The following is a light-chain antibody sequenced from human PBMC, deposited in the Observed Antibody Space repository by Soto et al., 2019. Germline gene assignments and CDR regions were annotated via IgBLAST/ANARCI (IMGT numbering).Light chain of an antibody. CDR3: PQTYSTPFT. Sequence: DIEITQSPSTRSAFVTDRVTISCRASQHMNNYLAWYPQKPGKAPKVLIYDASPLESGVPLRFSGRGAGTDFTRTISNLQPEDFETYFCPQTYSTPFTFGPGTQVDIK. CDR2: DAS. V-gene: IGKV1-39*01. J-gene: IGKJ3*01. CDR1: QHMNNY.